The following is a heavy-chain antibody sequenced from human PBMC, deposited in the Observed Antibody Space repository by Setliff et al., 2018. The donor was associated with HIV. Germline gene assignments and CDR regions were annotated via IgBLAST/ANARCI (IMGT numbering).Heavy chain of an antibody. J-gene: IGHJ6*02. Sequence: SETLSLTCAVSGGSISSDNWWTWVRQAPGKGLEWIGEIYHSEYTNYNPSLKSRVSMSVDKSENQFSVKLTSVTAADTAVYYCARGHCSGTNCYGVDYYGMDVWGQGTTVNVS. D-gene: IGHD2-2*01. CDR2: IYHSEYT. V-gene: IGHV4-4*02. CDR1: GGSISSDNW. CDR3: ARGHCSGTNCYGVDYYGMDV.